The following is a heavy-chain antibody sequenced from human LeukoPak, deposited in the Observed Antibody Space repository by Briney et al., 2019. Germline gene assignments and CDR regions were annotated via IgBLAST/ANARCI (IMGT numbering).Heavy chain of an antibody. Sequence: GESLKISCKGSGYSFTSYWIGWVRQMPGKSLEWMGIIYPGDSDTRYSPSFQGQVTISADKSISTAYLQWSSLKASDTAMYYCARLRGSGSYSKNWFDPWGQGTLVTVSS. J-gene: IGHJ5*02. CDR2: IYPGDSDT. D-gene: IGHD3-10*01. V-gene: IGHV5-51*01. CDR3: ARLRGSGSYSKNWFDP. CDR1: GYSFTSYW.